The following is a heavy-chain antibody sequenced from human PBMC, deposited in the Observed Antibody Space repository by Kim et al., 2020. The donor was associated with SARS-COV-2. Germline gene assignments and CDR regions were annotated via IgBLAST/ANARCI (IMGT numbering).Heavy chain of an antibody. CDR1: GFTFSSYW. D-gene: IGHD1-26*01. CDR3: AKSKGYSGSYGLDY. CDR2: INSDGSST. J-gene: IGHJ4*02. V-gene: IGHV3-74*01. Sequence: GGSLRLSCAASGFTFSSYWMHWVRQAPGKGLVWVSRINSDGSSTSYADSEKGRFTISRDNAKNTLYLQMNSLRAEDTAVYYCAKSKGYSGSYGLDYWGQGTLVTVSS.